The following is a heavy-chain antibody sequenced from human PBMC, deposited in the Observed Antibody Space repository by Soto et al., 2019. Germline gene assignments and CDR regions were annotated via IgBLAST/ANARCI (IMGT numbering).Heavy chain of an antibody. Sequence: ASETLSLTCTVSGGSVSSGSYYWSWIRQPPGKGLEWIGYIYYSGSTNYNPSLKSRVTISVDTSKNQFSLKLSSVTAADTAVYYCARKAYCGGDCFVHDPWGQGTLVTVSS. CDR3: ARKAYCGGDCFVHDP. V-gene: IGHV4-61*01. CDR2: IYYSGST. CDR1: GGSVSSGSYY. D-gene: IGHD2-21*02. J-gene: IGHJ5*02.